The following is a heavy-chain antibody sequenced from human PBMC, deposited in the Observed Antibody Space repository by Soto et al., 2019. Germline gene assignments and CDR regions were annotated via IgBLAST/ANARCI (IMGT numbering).Heavy chain of an antibody. V-gene: IGHV1-3*01. CDR2: INAGNGNT. CDR3: ARDLFQDYGDFDY. J-gene: IGHJ4*02. CDR1: GYTFTSYA. Sequence: QVQLVQSGAEVKKPGASVKVSCKASGYTFTSYAMHWVRQAPGQRLEWMGWINAGNGNTKYSQKFQGRVTITRDTSASTAYMELSSLRSEDTAVYYCARDLFQDYGDFDYWGQGTLVTVSS. D-gene: IGHD4-17*01.